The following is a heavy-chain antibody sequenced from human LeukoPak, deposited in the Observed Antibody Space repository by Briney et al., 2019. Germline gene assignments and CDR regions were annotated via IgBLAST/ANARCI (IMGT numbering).Heavy chain of an antibody. J-gene: IGHJ4*02. D-gene: IGHD5-24*01. CDR3: AKESLDGYNPNYFDY. Sequence: HPGGSLRLSCAASGFTFDDYAMHWVRQAPGKGLEWVSGISWNSGSIGYADSVKGRFTISRDNAKNSLYLQMNSLRAEDTAVYYCAKESLDGYNPNYFDYWGQGTLVTVSS. CDR1: GFTFDDYA. CDR2: ISWNSGSI. V-gene: IGHV3-9*01.